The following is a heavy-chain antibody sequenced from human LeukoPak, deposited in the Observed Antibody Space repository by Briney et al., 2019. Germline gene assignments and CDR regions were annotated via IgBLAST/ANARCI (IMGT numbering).Heavy chain of an antibody. V-gene: IGHV3-48*01. Sequence: GGSLRLSCAASGFTFSKYDMNWVRQAPGKGLEWVSYISSSSSTIYYAGSVKGRFTISRENAKNTLDLQMNSLRAEDTAVYYCARDDYGYYCSGICLHSGQGTLVTVSS. CDR1: GFTFSKYD. CDR3: ARDDYGYYCSGICLH. J-gene: IGHJ4*02. D-gene: IGHD3-10*01. CDR2: ISSSSSTI.